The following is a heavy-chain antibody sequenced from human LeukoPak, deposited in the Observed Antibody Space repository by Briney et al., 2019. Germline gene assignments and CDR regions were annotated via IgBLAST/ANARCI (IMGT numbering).Heavy chain of an antibody. D-gene: IGHD2-2*01. CDR2: IGGSGAGT. V-gene: IGHV3-23*01. CDR1: GFTFNNYA. Sequence: GGSLRLSCVASGFTFNNYAMCWVRQAPGKGLEWVSTIGGSGAGTYYADFVKGRFTISRDNSKNTLYLQMNSLRAEDTAVYYCANRYCTSSSCSRTLENWGQGTLVTVSS. CDR3: ANRYCTSSSCSRTLEN. J-gene: IGHJ4*02.